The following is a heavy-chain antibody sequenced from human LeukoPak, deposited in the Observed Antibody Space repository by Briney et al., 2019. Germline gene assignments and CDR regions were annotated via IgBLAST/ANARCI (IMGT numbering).Heavy chain of an antibody. J-gene: IGHJ4*02. CDR2: INHSGST. D-gene: IGHD2-21*02. Sequence: SETLSLTCAVYGGSFSGYYWGWIRQPPGKGLEWIGEINHSGSTNYNPSLKSRVTMSVDTSKNQFSLKLSSATAADTAVYYCARVSGDCLDYWGQGTLVTVSS. V-gene: IGHV4-34*01. CDR1: GGSFSGYY. CDR3: ARVSGDCLDY.